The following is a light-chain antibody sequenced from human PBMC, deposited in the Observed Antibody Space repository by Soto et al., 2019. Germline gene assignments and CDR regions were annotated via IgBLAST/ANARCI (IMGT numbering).Light chain of an antibody. CDR1: QSVSSY. CDR2: DAS. J-gene: IGKJ2*01. CDR3: QQRTNFMYT. V-gene: IGKV3-11*01. Sequence: EIVLTQSPGTLSLSPGQRATLSCRASQSVSSYLAWYQQKPGQAPRLLIYDASNRAPGIPARFSGSGSGTDFPLTISSLEPEDFAVYYCQQRTNFMYTFGQGTKLEIK.